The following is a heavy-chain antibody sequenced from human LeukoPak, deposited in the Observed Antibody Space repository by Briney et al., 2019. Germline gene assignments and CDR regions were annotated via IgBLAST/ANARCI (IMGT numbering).Heavy chain of an antibody. CDR2: ISSSSSYI. D-gene: IGHD2-2*01. V-gene: IGHV3-21*01. CDR1: GFTFSSYS. Sequence: GGSLRLSCAASGFTFSSYSMNWVRQAPGKGLEWVSSISSSSSYIYYADSVKGRFTISRDNAKNSLYLQMNSLRAEDTAVYYCARAGYCSSTSCYWYYYYGMDVWGQGTTVTVSS. CDR3: ARAGYCSSTSCYWYYYYGMDV. J-gene: IGHJ6*02.